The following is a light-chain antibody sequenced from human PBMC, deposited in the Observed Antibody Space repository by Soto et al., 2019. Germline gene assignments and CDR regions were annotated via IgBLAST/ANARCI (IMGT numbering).Light chain of an antibody. CDR1: SSDVGGYDY. CDR3: SSYISSSSYV. Sequence: QSALTQPASVSGSPGQSITISCTGTSSDVGGYDYVSWYQHHPGKAPKLMIYYVNNRPSGVSNRFSGSKSGNTASLTISGLQAEDEADYYCSSYISSSSYVFGPGTQLTVL. V-gene: IGLV2-14*03. J-gene: IGLJ1*01. CDR2: YVN.